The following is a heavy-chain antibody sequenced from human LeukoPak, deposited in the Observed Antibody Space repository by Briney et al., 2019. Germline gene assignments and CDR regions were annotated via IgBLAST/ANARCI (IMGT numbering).Heavy chain of an antibody. J-gene: IGHJ4*02. D-gene: IGHD3-10*01. CDR3: ARGDTYGSGSHFDY. V-gene: IGHV4-30-2*01. Sequence: PSETLSLTCAVSGGSISSGGYSWSWIRQPPGKGLEWIGYIYHSGSTYYNPSLKSRVTISVDRSKNQFSLKLSSVTAADTAVYYCARGDTYGSGSHFDYWGQGTLVTASS. CDR2: IYHSGST. CDR1: GGSISSGGYS.